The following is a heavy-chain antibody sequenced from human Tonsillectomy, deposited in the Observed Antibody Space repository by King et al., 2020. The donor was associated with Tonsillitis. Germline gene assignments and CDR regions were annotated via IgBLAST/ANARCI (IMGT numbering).Heavy chain of an antibody. D-gene: IGHD3-16*01. CDR1: GFIISDYY. V-gene: IGHV3-11*01. J-gene: IGHJ4*02. CDR3: AGDGGYSFDY. CDR2: IRSSGSAV. Sequence: VQLVESGGGLVRPGGSLRLSCAASGFIISDYYMYWVRQAPGKGLELVSHIRSSGSAVWHADSLKGRFTTSRDNAMNSMFLQMKNLRDEDTATYYCAGDGGYSFDYWGQGTLVTVSS.